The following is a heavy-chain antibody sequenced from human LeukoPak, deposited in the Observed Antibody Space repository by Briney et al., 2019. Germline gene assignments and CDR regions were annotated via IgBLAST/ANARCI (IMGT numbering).Heavy chain of an antibody. J-gene: IGHJ4*02. CDR1: GGSMKSYF. D-gene: IGHD6-19*01. V-gene: IGHV4-59*01. CDR3: ARVVYSSGWPITPSFYFDY. Sequence: PSETLSLTCTVSGGSMKSYFWSWIRQPPGKGLEWIGDIYYTGSTNYNPSLKSRVTISVDTSKSQFSLKLSSVTAADTAVYYCARVVYSSGWPITPSFYFDYWGQGALVTVSS. CDR2: IYYTGST.